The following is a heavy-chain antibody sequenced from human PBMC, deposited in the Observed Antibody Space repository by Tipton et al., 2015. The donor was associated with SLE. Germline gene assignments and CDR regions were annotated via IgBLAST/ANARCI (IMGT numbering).Heavy chain of an antibody. CDR3: ATSVAGAFGD. CDR1: GFTFSSHW. Sequence: SLRLSCAASGFTFSSHWMTWVRQAPGKGLEWVAIIKPDGSETDYVDSVKGRFTFSRDNAKNSLYLQMNSLRAEDTAVYYCATSVAGAFGDWGQGTSVIVSS. J-gene: IGHJ6*02. V-gene: IGHV3-7*01. D-gene: IGHD3-10*01. CDR2: IKPDGSET.